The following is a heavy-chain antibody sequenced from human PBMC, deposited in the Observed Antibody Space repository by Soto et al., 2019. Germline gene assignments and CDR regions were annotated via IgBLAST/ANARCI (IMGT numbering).Heavy chain of an antibody. CDR2: VSAYNGNT. D-gene: IGHD1-7*01. V-gene: IGHV1-18*01. J-gene: IGHJ4*02. CDR1: GYTFSNDA. Sequence: QVQLVQSGAEVKKPGASVKVSCKASGYTFSNDAITWVRQAPGQGLEWMGWVSAYNGNTNYAQKCKGRVTMTTDTSTSTAYMEIRSLRYDDTAVYFCARASRYYWNYMMYWGQGTLVTVSS. CDR3: ARASRYYWNYMMY.